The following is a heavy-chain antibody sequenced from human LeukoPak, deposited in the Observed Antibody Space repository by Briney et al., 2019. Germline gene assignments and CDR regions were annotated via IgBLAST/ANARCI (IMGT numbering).Heavy chain of an antibody. CDR3: ARGLLYYYDSGGYYSGPFDY. CDR2: ISYDGSNK. Sequence: GGSLRLSCAASGFTFSSYAMHWVRQAPGKGLEWVAVISYDGSNKYYADSVKGRFTISRDNSKNTLYLQMNSLRAEDTAVYYCARGLLYYYDSGGYYSGPFDYWGQGTLVTVSS. D-gene: IGHD3-22*01. J-gene: IGHJ4*02. CDR1: GFTFSSYA. V-gene: IGHV3-30-3*01.